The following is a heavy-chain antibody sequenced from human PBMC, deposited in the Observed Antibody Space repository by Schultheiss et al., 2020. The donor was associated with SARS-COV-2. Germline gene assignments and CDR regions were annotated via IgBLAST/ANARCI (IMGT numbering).Heavy chain of an antibody. CDR1: GFTFSSYA. V-gene: IGHV3-23*01. J-gene: IGHJ5*02. CDR2: ISWNSGSI. CDR3: ARDGRKIYGGNPGWFDP. Sequence: GGSLRLSCAASGFTFSSYAMSWVRQAPGKGLEWVSGISWNSGSIGYADSVMGRFTISRDNSKNTLYLQMNSLRAEDTAVYYCARDGRKIYGGNPGWFDPWGQGTLVTVSS. D-gene: IGHD4-23*01.